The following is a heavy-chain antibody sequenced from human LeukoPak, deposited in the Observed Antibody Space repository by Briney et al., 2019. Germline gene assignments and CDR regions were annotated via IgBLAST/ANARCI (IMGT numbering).Heavy chain of an antibody. J-gene: IGHJ4*02. CDR2: IWYDGSNK. V-gene: IGHV3-33*01. D-gene: IGHD3-16*01. CDR1: GFTFSSYG. CDR3: VRDNGGEHS. Sequence: GGSLRLSCAASGFTFSSYGMHWVRQAPGKGLEWVAVIWYDGSNKYYADSVKGRFTISRDNAKNTLYLQMNSLRADDTAVYFCVRDNGGEHSWGQGALVTVSS.